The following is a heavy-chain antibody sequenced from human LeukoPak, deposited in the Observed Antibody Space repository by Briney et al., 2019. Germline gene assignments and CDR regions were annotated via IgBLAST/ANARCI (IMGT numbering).Heavy chain of an antibody. CDR2: ISYDGSNK. J-gene: IGHJ4*02. CDR1: GFTFSSYG. D-gene: IGHD6-19*01. Sequence: PGGSLRLSCAASGFTFSSYGMHRVRQAPGKGLEWVAVISYDGSNKYYADSVKGRFTISRDNSKNTLYLQMNSLRAEDTAVYYCAKGRQWLSSFWGQGTLVTVSS. CDR3: AKGRQWLSSF. V-gene: IGHV3-30*18.